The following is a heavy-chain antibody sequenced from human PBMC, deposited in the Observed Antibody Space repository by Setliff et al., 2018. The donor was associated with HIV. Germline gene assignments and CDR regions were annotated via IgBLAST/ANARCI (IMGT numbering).Heavy chain of an antibody. J-gene: IGHJ6*03. D-gene: IGHD3-10*01. Sequence: PSETLSLTCTVSGGSISSGSYYWSWIRQPAGKGLEWIGRIYTSGSTNYNPSLKSRFTISADTSKNQFSLKLSSVTAADMAVYYCARDRRITMVRGVMNYYYMDVWGKGTTVTVSS. CDR2: IYTSGST. CDR1: GGSISSGSYY. V-gene: IGHV4-61*02. CDR3: ARDRRITMVRGVMNYYYMDV.